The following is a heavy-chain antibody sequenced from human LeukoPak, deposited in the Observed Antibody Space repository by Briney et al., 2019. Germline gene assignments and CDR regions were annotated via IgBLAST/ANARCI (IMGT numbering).Heavy chain of an antibody. Sequence: SETLSLTCAVYGDSFSGYYWSWIRQPPGKGLEWIGEIYHSGSTNYSPSLKSRVTLSVDKSKNQFSLKLSSVTAADTAVYYCASVVAGTVDYWGQGTLVTVSS. D-gene: IGHD6-19*01. CDR2: IYHSGST. CDR3: ASVVAGTVDY. V-gene: IGHV4-34*01. J-gene: IGHJ4*02. CDR1: GDSFSGYY.